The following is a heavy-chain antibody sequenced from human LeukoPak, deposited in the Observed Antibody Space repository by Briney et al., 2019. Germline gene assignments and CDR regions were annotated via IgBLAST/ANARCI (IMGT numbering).Heavy chain of an antibody. Sequence: ASVTVSFKGSGYTFTVYYMDWVRQAPGQGEGWMGWINPNSGGTNYAQQFQGRVTITSDTSISTVYMDLSRLRSDDTAVYYCGRDPHDRSGYYPIDSWGQGTLVTVSS. CDR1: GYTFTVYY. CDR3: GRDPHDRSGYYPIDS. CDR2: INPNSGGT. J-gene: IGHJ4*02. D-gene: IGHD3-22*01. V-gene: IGHV1-2*02.